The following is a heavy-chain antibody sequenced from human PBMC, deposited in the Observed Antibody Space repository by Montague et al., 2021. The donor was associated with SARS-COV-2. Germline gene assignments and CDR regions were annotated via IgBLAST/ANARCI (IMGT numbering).Heavy chain of an antibody. V-gene: IGHV4-59*12. J-gene: IGHJ2*01. CDR2: IYYSGST. D-gene: IGHD5-24*01. CDR3: ARDGYNAHQNYWYFDL. Sequence: SETLSLTCTVSGGSISTYYWSWIRQPPGKGLERIGYIYYSGSTNXSPSLKSRVTISVDTSKNQFSLKLSSVTAADTAVYYCARDGYNAHQNYWYFDLWGRGTLVTVSS. CDR1: GGSISTYY.